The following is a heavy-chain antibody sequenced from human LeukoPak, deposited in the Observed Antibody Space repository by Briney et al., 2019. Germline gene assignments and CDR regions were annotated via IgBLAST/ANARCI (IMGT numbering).Heavy chain of an antibody. V-gene: IGHV4-39*01. CDR1: GGSLRSTNHY. D-gene: IGHD3-16*01. CDR3: ARLLRLGEGDY. J-gene: IGHJ4*02. CDR2: IYYSGST. Sequence: SETLSLTCTASGGSLRSTNHYWGWIRQPPGKGLEWIGSIYYSGSTYYNPSLKSRLTISVDTSKNQFSLKLTSVTAADTAVYYCARLLRLGEGDYWGQGTLVTVSS.